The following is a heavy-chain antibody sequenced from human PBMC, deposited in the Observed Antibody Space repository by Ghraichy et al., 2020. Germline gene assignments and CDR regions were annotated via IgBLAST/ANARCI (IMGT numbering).Heavy chain of an antibody. CDR1: GFTFSSYS. CDR3: ARRRVGDYAIDY. V-gene: IGHV3-48*01. D-gene: IGHD4-17*01. CDR2: ISSSSSSTI. Sequence: GESLNISCAASGFTFSSYSMNWVRQAPGKGLEWVSYISSSSSSTIYYADSVKGRFTISRDNAKNSLYLQMNSLRAEDTAVFYCARRRVGDYAIDYWGQGTLVTVSS. J-gene: IGHJ4*02.